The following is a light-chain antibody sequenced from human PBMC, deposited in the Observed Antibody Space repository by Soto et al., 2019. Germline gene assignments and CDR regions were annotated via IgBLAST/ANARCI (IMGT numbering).Light chain of an antibody. Sequence: EIVMTQSPATLSVSPGERVTLSCRASQSVSSNLAWFQQKPGQAPRLLIYGASTRATGVPAGFSGSASGTEFTLTISSLQSEDSAVYYCQQYNSWPLTFGGGTKVEIK. CDR3: QQYNSWPLT. J-gene: IGKJ4*01. CDR1: QSVSSN. CDR2: GAS. V-gene: IGKV3-15*01.